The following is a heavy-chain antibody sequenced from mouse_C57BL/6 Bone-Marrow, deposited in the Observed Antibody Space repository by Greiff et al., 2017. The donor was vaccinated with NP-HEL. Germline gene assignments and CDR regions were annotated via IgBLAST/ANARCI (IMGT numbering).Heavy chain of an antibody. J-gene: IGHJ2*01. CDR1: GYTFTSYW. D-gene: IGHD1-1*01. CDR2: IYPGNSDT. Sequence: VQLQQSGTVLARPGASVKMSCKTSGYTFTSYWMHWVKQRPGQGLEWIGAIYPGNSDTSYNQKFTGKAKLTAVTSASTAYMELSSLTNEDSAVYYCTRRLYGSSPYYFDYWGQGTTLTVSS. CDR3: TRRLYGSSPYYFDY. V-gene: IGHV1-5*01.